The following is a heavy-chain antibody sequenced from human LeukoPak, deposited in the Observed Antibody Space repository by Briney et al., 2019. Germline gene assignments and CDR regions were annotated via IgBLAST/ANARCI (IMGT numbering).Heavy chain of an antibody. D-gene: IGHD2-21*02. CDR3: ARDNNCGGDCGNGLIDY. V-gene: IGHV4-39*07. CDR2: IYYSGST. CDR1: GGSISSSSYY. Sequence: PSETLSLTCTVSGGSISSSSYYWGWIRQPPGKGLEWIGSIYYSGSTYYNPSLKSRVTISVDTSKNQFSLKLSSVTAADTAVYYCARDNNCGGDCGNGLIDYWGQGTLVTVSS. J-gene: IGHJ4*02.